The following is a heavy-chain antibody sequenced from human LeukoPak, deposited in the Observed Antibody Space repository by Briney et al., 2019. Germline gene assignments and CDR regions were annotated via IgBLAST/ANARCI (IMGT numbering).Heavy chain of an antibody. J-gene: IGHJ5*02. Sequence: SQTLSLTCAISGDSVSSNSAAWNWIRQSPSRGLEWLGRTYYRSKWYNDYAVSVKSRITINPDTSKNQFSLQLNSVTPEDTAVYYCARGIIAVTGTGKLGFDPWGQGTLVTVSS. CDR2: TYYRSKWYN. CDR3: ARGIIAVTGTGKLGFDP. V-gene: IGHV6-1*01. CDR1: GDSVSSNSAA. D-gene: IGHD6-19*01.